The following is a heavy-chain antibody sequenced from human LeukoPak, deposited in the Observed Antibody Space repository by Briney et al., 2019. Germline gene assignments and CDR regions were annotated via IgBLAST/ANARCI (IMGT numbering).Heavy chain of an antibody. CDR3: AGGPDYYDSSGYYSFDY. D-gene: IGHD3-22*01. Sequence: SQTPSLTCTVSGGSITSYYCGWSRQPPREGLGWGGGIYYSGSTNYNPSLKSRVTISVDTSKNQFSLKLSSVTAADTAVYYCAGGPDYYDSSGYYSFDYWGQGTLVTVSS. CDR2: IYYSGST. V-gene: IGHV4-59*01. CDR1: GGSITSYY. J-gene: IGHJ4*02.